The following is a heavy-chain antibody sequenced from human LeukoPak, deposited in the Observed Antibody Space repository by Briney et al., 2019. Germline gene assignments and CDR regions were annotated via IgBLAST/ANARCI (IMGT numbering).Heavy chain of an antibody. D-gene: IGHD6-19*01. CDR3: ARHAQVAYSSGWYGSHFDY. CDR2: IYPADSST. J-gene: IGHJ4*02. V-gene: IGHV5-51*01. Sequence: GESLKISCKASGYSFTTYWIGWVRQAPGKGLEWMGIIYPADSSTEYSPSFQGQVTISVDKSVNTAYLQWSSLKASDTATYYCARHAQVAYSSGWYGSHFDYWGQGTLVTVSS. CDR1: GYSFTTYW.